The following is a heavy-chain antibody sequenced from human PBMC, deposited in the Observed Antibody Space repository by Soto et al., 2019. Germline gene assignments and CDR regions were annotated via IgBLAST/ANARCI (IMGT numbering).Heavy chain of an antibody. Sequence: QVQLQESGPGLVKPSETLSLTCTVSGGSISSYYWSWIRQPPGKGLEWIGYISYSGSTNYNSSLTSRVTTPVDTSKNQFSLKLSSVTAADTAVYYCAREGVTPSYYYYYGMDVWGQGTTVTVSS. V-gene: IGHV4-59*01. CDR2: ISYSGST. CDR1: GGSISSYY. J-gene: IGHJ6*02. D-gene: IGHD5-18*01. CDR3: AREGVTPSYYYYYGMDV.